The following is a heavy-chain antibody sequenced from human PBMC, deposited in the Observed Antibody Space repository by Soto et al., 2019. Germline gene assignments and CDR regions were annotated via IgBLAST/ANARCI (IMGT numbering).Heavy chain of an antibody. CDR1: GFTFSSYG. V-gene: IGHV3-33*01. J-gene: IGHJ4*02. D-gene: IGHD4-17*01. CDR3: AGDYGDGGGLDY. CDR2: IWYDGSNK. Sequence: GGSLRLSCAASGFTFSSYGMHWVRQAPGKGLEWVAVIWYDGSNKYYADSVKGRFTISRDNSKNTLYLQMNSLRAEDTAVYYCAGDYGDGGGLDYWGQGTLVTVSS.